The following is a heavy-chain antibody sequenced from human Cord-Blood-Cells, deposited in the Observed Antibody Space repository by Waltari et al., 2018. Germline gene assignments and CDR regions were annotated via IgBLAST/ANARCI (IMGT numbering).Heavy chain of an antibody. Sequence: QVQLQQWRAGRLKPSETLSLTCAVYGGSFSGYYWSWIRQPPGKGLGWIGEINHSGSNHNAPPVTSRVTIAADTSDNHFSLKLSSGAAADAVVYYCARGRGDDIGGYYYDDCWGQGSLVTVSS. CDR2: INHSGSN. J-gene: IGHJ4*02. V-gene: IGHV4-34*01. D-gene: IGHD3-22*01. CDR3: ARGRGDDIGGYYYDDC. CDR1: GGSFSGYY.